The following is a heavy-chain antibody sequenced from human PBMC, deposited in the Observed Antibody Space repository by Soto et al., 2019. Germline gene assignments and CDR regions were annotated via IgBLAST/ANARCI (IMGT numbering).Heavy chain of an antibody. CDR1: GYTFTSYA. J-gene: IGHJ4*02. V-gene: IGHV1-18*01. Sequence: QVQLVQSGAEVKKPGASVKVSCKASGYTFTSYAISWVRQAPGQGLGWMGWISAYNGNTNYAQKIQGRVTRTTDTSTTAADMEVRSLGSDDTAVYDCARSGTPAGYWGQGAQVTVSS. D-gene: IGHD3-10*01. CDR3: ARSGTPAGY. CDR2: ISAYNGNT.